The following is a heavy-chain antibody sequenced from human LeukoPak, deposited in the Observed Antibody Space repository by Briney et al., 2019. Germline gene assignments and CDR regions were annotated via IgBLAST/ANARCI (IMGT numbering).Heavy chain of an antibody. V-gene: IGHV3-48*03. D-gene: IGHD1-1*01. J-gene: IGHJ4*02. Sequence: PGGSLRLSCAASGFTFSSYEMNWVRQAPGKGLEWVSYISSSGSTIYYADSVKGRFTISRDNAKNSLYLQMNRLRAEDTAVYYCARTVGTLDYWGQGTLVTVPS. CDR1: GFTFSSYE. CDR3: ARTVGTLDY. CDR2: ISSSGSTI.